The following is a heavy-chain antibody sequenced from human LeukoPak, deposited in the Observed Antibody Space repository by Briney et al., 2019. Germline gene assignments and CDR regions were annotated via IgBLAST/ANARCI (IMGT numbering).Heavy chain of an antibody. CDR3: AREARAHYYDSSGYYYRPPNYFDY. V-gene: IGHV1-69*04. D-gene: IGHD3-22*01. CDR1: GGTFSSYA. Sequence: GASVKVSCKASGGTFSSYAISWVRQAPGQGLEWMGRIIPILGIANYAQKFQGRVTITADKSTSTAYMELSSLRSEDTAVYYCAREARAHYYDSSGYYYRPPNYFDYWGQGTLVTVSS. CDR2: IIPILGIA. J-gene: IGHJ4*02.